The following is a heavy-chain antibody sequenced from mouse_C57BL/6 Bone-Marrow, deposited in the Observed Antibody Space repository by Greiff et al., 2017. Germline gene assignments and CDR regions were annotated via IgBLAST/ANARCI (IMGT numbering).Heavy chain of an antibody. CDR3: ARQGYYGDAMDY. CDR1: EYEFPSHD. J-gene: IGHJ4*01. D-gene: IGHD1-1*01. CDR2: INSDGGST. V-gene: IGHV5-2*01. Sequence: EVKLMESGGGLVQPGESLKLSCESNEYEFPSHDLSWVRKTPEKRLELVAAINSDGGSTYYPDTMERRFIISRDNTKKTLYLHMSSLRSEDSALYDCARQGYYGDAMDYWGQGTSVTVSS.